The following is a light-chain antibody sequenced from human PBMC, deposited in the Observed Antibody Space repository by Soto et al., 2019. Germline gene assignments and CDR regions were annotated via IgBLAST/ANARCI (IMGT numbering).Light chain of an antibody. CDR2: KVS. CDR3: MQGRHWPPTWT. V-gene: IGKV2-30*01. J-gene: IGKJ1*01. CDR1: QSLVYSDGNTY. Sequence: DVVMTQSPLSLPVTLGQPASIYCRSSQSLVYSDGNTYLNWFQQRPGQSPRRLIYKVSNRDSEVTARVSGSGSGTDFTLKISRVEAEDVGVYYCMQGRHWPPTWTFGQGTKVEIK.